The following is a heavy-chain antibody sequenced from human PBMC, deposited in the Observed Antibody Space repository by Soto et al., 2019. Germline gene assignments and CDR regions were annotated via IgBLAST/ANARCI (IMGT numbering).Heavy chain of an antibody. CDR1: GGSFSGHY. J-gene: IGHJ4*02. D-gene: IGHD6-13*01. V-gene: IGHV4-34*01. CDR3: ARGVTGYSSSWYAY. CDR2: INQGGTT. Sequence: PSETLSLTCAVDGGSFSGHYWSWIRQPPGKGLEWIGEINQGGTTNYNPSLKSRATMSVDTSKNQFSLKLSSVTAADTAVYYCARGVTGYSSSWYAYWGQGTLVTVSS.